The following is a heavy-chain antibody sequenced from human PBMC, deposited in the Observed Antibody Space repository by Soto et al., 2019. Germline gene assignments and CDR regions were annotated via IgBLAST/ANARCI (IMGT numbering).Heavy chain of an antibody. D-gene: IGHD2-15*01. J-gene: IGHJ5*02. CDR2: TYYRSKWYN. Sequence: PSQTLSLTCAISGDSVSSNSAAWNWIRQSPSRGLEWLGRTYYRSKWYNDYAVSVKSRITINPDTSKNQFSLQLNSVTPEDTAVYYCARDRGCSGGSCYSVLGWFDPWGQGTLVTVSS. CDR1: GDSVSSNSAA. V-gene: IGHV6-1*01. CDR3: ARDRGCSGGSCYSVLGWFDP.